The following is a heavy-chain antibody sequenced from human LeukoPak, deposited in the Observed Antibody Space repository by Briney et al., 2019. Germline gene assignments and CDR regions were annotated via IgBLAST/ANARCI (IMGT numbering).Heavy chain of an antibody. CDR2: IYFSGST. CDR3: AKSIAPPGTWRPGHFDY. CDR1: GGSISITTYY. J-gene: IGHJ4*02. D-gene: IGHD6-13*01. Sequence: SETLSLTCTVSGGSISITTYYWGWIRQPPGKGLEWIGTIYFSGSTYYNPSLKRRVTISVDTSKNQFSLTMSSVTAADTAVYYCAKSIAPPGTWRPGHFDYWGQGTLVTVSS. V-gene: IGHV4-39*01.